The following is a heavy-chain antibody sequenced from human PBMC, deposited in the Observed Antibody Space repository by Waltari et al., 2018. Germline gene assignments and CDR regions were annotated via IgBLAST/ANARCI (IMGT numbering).Heavy chain of an antibody. Sequence: QVQLQESGPGLVKPSQTLSLTCTVSGGSISSGSYYWSWIRQPAGKGLEWIGRIYTSGSTNYNPSLKSRVTISVDTSKNQFSLKLSSVTAADTAVYYCARVRSKYQFDYWGQGTLVTVSS. CDR2: IYTSGST. CDR1: GGSISSGSYY. CDR3: ARVRSKYQFDY. J-gene: IGHJ4*02. V-gene: IGHV4-61*02. D-gene: IGHD2-2*01.